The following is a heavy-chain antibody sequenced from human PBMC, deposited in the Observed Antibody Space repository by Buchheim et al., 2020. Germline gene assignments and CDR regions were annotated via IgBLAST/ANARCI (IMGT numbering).Heavy chain of an antibody. CDR1: GFSFSSYT. CDR2: IGSSGSAK. CDR3: ARSRTAGTYYFDY. D-gene: IGHD6-19*01. Sequence: EVQLVESGGGLVQPGGSLRLSCAASGFSFSSYTMNWVRQAPGKGLEWVSYIGSSGSAKYYADSVKGRFTISRDNANNSLFLHMNSLRVEDTAVYYCARSRTAGTYYFDYWGQGAL. V-gene: IGHV3-48*01. J-gene: IGHJ4*02.